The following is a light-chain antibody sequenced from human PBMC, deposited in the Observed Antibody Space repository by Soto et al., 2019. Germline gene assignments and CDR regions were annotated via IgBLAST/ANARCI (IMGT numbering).Light chain of an antibody. CDR2: EVV. Sequence: TNPPSASGSPGQSVTISCTGTKNDIGVYDFVSWYQHHPGKAPRLIIYEVVQRPSGVPDRFSGSKSGNTASLTVSGLQAADEADYFCKSYAGSNTYVFGSGTKVTVL. CDR1: KNDIGVYDF. CDR3: KSYAGSNTYV. J-gene: IGLJ1*01. V-gene: IGLV2-8*01.